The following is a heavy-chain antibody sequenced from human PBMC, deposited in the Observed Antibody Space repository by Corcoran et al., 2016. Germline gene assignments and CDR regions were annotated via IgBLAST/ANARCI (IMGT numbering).Heavy chain of an antibody. CDR1: GFTFSNTW. J-gene: IGHJ6*02. D-gene: IGHD2-8*02. Sequence: EVQLVESGGGLVKPGGYLRLSCAACGFTFSNTWMNWVRQAPGKGLEWVGRIKRKTDGGTTDYAAPVKGRVTISRDDSKNTLYLHMNSLKSEDTAVYYCNTDWVDIVLGGGMDVWGQGTTVTVSS. V-gene: IGHV3-15*07. CDR3: NTDWVDIVLGGGMDV. CDR2: IKRKTDGGTT.